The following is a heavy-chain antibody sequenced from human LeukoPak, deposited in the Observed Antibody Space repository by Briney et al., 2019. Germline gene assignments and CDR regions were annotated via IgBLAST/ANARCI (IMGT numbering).Heavy chain of an antibody. CDR2: IWYDGSNK. D-gene: IGHD4-23*01. V-gene: IGHV3-33*01. CDR3: ARGPSGGYFDY. CDR1: GFTFSSYG. J-gene: IGHJ4*02. Sequence: PGGSLRLSCAASGFTFSSYGMHWVRQAPGKGLEWVAVIWYDGSNKYYADSVKGRFTISRDNSKNTLYLQMNSLRAEDTAVYYCARGPSGGYFDYWGQGTLVTVSS.